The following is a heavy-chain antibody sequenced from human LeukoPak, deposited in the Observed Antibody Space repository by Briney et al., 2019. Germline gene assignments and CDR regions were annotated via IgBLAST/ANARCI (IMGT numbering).Heavy chain of an antibody. Sequence: SVKVSCKASGGTFSSYATSWVRRAPGQGVEWVGRIIPIFGIANYAQKFQGRVTITADKSTSTAYMELSSLRSEDTAVYYCVYGYSSGWEYFDYWGQGTLVTVSS. D-gene: IGHD6-19*01. J-gene: IGHJ4*02. CDR1: GGTFSSYA. CDR2: IIPIFGIA. CDR3: VYGYSSGWEYFDY. V-gene: IGHV1-69*04.